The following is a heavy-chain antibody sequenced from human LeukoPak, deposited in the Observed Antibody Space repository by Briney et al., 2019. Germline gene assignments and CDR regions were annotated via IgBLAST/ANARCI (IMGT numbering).Heavy chain of an antibody. J-gene: IGHJ3*02. D-gene: IGHD4-23*01. CDR1: GFTFSSYG. CDR2: ISYDGSNK. V-gene: IGHV3-30*18. CDR3: AQGFLQLCDYGSIHDAFDI. Sequence: PGGSLRLSCAASGFTFSSYGMHWVRQAPGKGLEWVAVISYDGSNKYYADSVKGRFTISRDNSKNTLYLQMNSLRAEDTAVYYSAQGFLQLCDYGSIHDAFDIWGQGTMVTVSS.